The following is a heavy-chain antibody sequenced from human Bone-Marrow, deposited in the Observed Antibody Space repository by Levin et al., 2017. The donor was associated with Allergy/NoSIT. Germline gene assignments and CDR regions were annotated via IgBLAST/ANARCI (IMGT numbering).Heavy chain of an antibody. CDR1: GGSANSGSYY. CDR2: FVFSGRA. CDR3: ARLASRTDYFDY. Sequence: SQTLSLTCTVSGGSANSGSYYWSWVRLPPGKGLGWIGYFVFSGRADYSPPFKSRSNILVAPPKSQFSLRLSSVTTADTAVYYCARLASRTDYFDYWGQGVLVTVSS. V-gene: IGHV4-61*01. J-gene: IGHJ4*02. D-gene: IGHD2-8*02.